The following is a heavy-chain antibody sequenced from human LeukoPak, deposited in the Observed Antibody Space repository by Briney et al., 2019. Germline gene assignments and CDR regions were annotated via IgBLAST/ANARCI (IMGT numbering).Heavy chain of an antibody. Sequence: SETLSLTCTVSGGSISSSSYYWGWIRQPPGKGLEWIGSIYYSGSTYYNPSLESRVTISVDTSKNQFSLKLSSVTAADTAVYYCARAGLRLNYYYYMDVWGKGTTVTISS. CDR3: ARAGLRLNYYYYMDV. V-gene: IGHV4-39*07. J-gene: IGHJ6*03. CDR1: GGSISSSSYY. D-gene: IGHD5-12*01. CDR2: IYYSGST.